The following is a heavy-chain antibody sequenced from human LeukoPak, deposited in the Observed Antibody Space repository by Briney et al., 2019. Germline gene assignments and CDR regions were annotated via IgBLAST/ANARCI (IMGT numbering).Heavy chain of an antibody. CDR2: IYSGGST. V-gene: IGHV3-66*01. J-gene: IGHJ4*02. CDR3: ARDPTITMIVVTRESYFDY. CDR1: GFTVSSNY. Sequence: GGSLRLSCAASGFTVSSNYMSWVRQAPGKGLEWVSVIYSGGSTYYADSVKGRFTISRDNSKNTLYVQMNSLRAEDTAVYYCARDPTITMIVVTRESYFDYWGQGTLVTVSS. D-gene: IGHD3-22*01.